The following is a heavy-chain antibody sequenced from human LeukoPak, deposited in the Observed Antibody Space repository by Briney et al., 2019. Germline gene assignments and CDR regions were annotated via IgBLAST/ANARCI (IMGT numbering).Heavy chain of an antibody. CDR2: ISYDGSNK. J-gene: IGHJ4*02. Sequence: PGGSLRLSCAASGFTFSSYAMHWVRQAPGKGLEWVAVISYDGSNKYYADSVKGRFTISRDNSKNSLYLQMNSLRAEDTAVYYCARGLSGSYFTFDYWGQGTLVTVSS. CDR3: ARGLSGSYFTFDY. V-gene: IGHV3-30-3*01. D-gene: IGHD1-26*01. CDR1: GFTFSSYA.